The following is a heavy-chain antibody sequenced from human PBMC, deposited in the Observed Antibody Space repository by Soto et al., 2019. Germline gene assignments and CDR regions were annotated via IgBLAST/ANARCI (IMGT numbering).Heavy chain of an antibody. V-gene: IGHV4-4*02. CDR3: ATMGTPATGLYYFDF. J-gene: IGHJ4*02. CDR2: IYHSGST. Sequence: SETLSLTCAVSGGSISSSYWWSWVRQPPGKGLEWIGEIYHSGSTNYNPSLKSRVTISVDKSKNQFSLKLSSVTAADTAVYYCATMGTPATGLYYFDFWGQGTLVTVSS. CDR1: GGSISSSYW. D-gene: IGHD2-15*01.